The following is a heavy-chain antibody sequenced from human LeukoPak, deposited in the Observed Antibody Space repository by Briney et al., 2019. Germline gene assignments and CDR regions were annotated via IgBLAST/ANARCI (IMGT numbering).Heavy chain of an antibody. V-gene: IGHV3-33*01. CDR2: IWYDGSNK. CDR1: GFTFSSYG. D-gene: IGHD6-13*01. J-gene: IGHJ5*02. Sequence: GGSLRLSCAASGFTFSSYGMHWVRQAPGKGLEWVADIWYDGSNKYYADSVKGRFTISRDNSKNTLYLQMNSLRAEDTAVYYCAREWGSMAAAAHNWFDPWGQGTLVTVSS. CDR3: AREWGSMAAAAHNWFDP.